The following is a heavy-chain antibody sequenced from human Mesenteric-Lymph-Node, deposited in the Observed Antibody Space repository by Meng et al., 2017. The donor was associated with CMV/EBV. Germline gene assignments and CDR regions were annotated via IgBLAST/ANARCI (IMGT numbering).Heavy chain of an antibody. CDR3: ARDPSGERFEGIAAAGTGY. V-gene: IGHV3-21*01. J-gene: IGHJ4*02. CDR1: GFTFSSYS. D-gene: IGHD6-13*01. Sequence: GGSLRLSCAASGFTFSSYSMNWVRQAPGKGLEWVSSISSSSSYIYYADSVKGRFTISRDNAKNSLYLQMNSLRAEDTAVYYCARDPSGERFEGIAAAGTGYWGQGTLVTVSS. CDR2: ISSSSSYI.